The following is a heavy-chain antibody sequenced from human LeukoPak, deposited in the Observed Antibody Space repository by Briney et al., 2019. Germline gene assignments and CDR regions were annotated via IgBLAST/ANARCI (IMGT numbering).Heavy chain of an antibody. V-gene: IGHV1-46*01. D-gene: IGHD3-16*02. CDR1: GYTFTGYY. J-gene: IGHJ4*02. CDR3: ARLAVGGSYPSPLNY. Sequence: ASVKVSCKASGYTFTGYYIHWVRQAPGQGLEWMGVINPSGGTTHYAQKFQGRVTMTRDTSTTTVYMELSSLRSEDTAVYYCARLAVGGSYPSPLNYWGQGTLVTASS. CDR2: INPSGGTT.